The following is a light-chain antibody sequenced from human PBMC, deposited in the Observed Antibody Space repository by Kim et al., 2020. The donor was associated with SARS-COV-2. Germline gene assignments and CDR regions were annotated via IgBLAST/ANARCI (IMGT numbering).Light chain of an antibody. CDR3: AIWYDSTWV. CDR2: YTSDSDK. Sequence: FTVTLRSGINVGNSRKYWDQQKPGSHPRYLLRYTSDSDKRQGTGVPSRFSGSEDASTNAGLLPISGLQSEDEADYYCAIWYDSTWVFGGGTQLTVL. J-gene: IGLJ3*02. V-gene: IGLV5-39*01. CDR1: SGINVGNSR.